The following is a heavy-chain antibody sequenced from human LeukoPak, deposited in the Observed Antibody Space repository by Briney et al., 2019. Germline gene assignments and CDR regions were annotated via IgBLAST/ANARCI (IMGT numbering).Heavy chain of an antibody. CDR2: IYTSGST. Sequence: SETLSLTCTVSGGSISSGNYYWTWIRQPAGKGLELIGRIYTSGSTTYNPSLKSRVTISVDTSKNQFSLKLSSVTAADTAVYYCARGEYSSSGDFDYWGQGTLVTVSS. V-gene: IGHV4-61*02. CDR1: GGSISSGNYY. J-gene: IGHJ4*02. CDR3: ARGEYSSSGDFDY. D-gene: IGHD6-6*01.